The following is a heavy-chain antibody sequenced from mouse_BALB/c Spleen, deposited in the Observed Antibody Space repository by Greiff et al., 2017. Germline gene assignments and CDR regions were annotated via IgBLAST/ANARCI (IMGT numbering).Heavy chain of an antibody. V-gene: IGHV5-12-1*01. D-gene: IGHD1-1*01. CDR1: GFAFSSYD. Sequence: EVNLVESGGGLVKPGGSLKLSCAASGFAFSSYDMSWVRQTPEKRLEWVAYISSGGGSTYYPDTVKGRFTISRDNAKNTLYLQMSSLKSEDTAMYYCARHYYGYFDYWGQGTTLTVSS. CDR2: ISSGGGST. J-gene: IGHJ2*01. CDR3: ARHYYGYFDY.